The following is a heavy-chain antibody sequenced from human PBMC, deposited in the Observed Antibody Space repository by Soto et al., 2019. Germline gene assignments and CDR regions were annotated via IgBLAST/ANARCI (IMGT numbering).Heavy chain of an antibody. CDR3: ARVSRITIFGVVNHYYMDV. V-gene: IGHV1-69*02. D-gene: IGHD3-3*01. CDR1: GGAFSSYT. Sequence: VASVKVSCKASGGAFSSYTISWVRQAPGQGLEWMGRIIPILGIANYAQKFQGRVTITADKSTSTAYMELSSLRSEDTAVYYCARVSRITIFGVVNHYYMDVWGKGTTVTVSS. J-gene: IGHJ6*03. CDR2: IIPILGIA.